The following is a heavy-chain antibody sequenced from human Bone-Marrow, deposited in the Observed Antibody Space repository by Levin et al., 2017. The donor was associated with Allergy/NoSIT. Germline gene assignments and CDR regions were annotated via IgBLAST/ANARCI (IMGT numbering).Heavy chain of an antibody. CDR3: ARQGDDPVPPTRKRYSSVWSWGY. D-gene: IGHD6-19*01. CDR2: IYPGDSDT. J-gene: IGHJ4*02. V-gene: IGHV5-51*01. CDR1: GYTFTNFW. Sequence: GESLKISCKVSGYTFTNFWIAWVRQMPGKGLERMGIIYPGDSDTRYSPSFQGQVTISADNSIDTAYLQWSSLKASDTAIYYCARQGDDPVPPTRKRYSSVWSWGYWGQGTLVTVSS.